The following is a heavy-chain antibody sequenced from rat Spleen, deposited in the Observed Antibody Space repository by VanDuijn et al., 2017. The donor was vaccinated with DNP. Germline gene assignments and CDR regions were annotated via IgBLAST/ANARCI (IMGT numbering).Heavy chain of an antibody. CDR3: ARHEGYYGPQGAMDA. J-gene: IGHJ4*01. CDR1: GFTFSNYY. Sequence: EVQLVESGGGLVQPGRSLKLSCAASGFTFSNYYMAWVRQAPTKGLEWVASISTGGGNTYYRDSVKGRFTVSRDNAENTVCLQMNSLRSEDTATYYCARHEGYYGPQGAMDAWGQGTSVTVSS. D-gene: IGHD1-6*01. CDR2: ISTGGGNT. V-gene: IGHV5-25*01.